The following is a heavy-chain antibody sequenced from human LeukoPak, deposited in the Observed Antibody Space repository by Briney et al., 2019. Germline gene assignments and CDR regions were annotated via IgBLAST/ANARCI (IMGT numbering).Heavy chain of an antibody. CDR1: GFTFTNYW. V-gene: IGHV3-7*01. CDR2: IKQDRSER. Sequence: PGGSLRLSCAASGFTFTNYWMSWVRQAPGKGLELVASIKQDRSERYYVDSVKGRFTISRDNAKNSLYLQMNSLRAEDTAVYYCARAGRKSRGVDIVRKKETGYYYYMDVWGKGTTVTVAS. CDR3: ARAGRKSRGVDIVRKKETGYYYYMDV. D-gene: IGHD2-15*01. J-gene: IGHJ6*03.